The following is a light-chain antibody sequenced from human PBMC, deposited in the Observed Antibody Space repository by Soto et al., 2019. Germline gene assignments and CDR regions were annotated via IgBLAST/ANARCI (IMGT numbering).Light chain of an antibody. J-gene: IGKJ4*01. V-gene: IGKV3-11*01. CDR1: QRVSSY. Sequence: EIVVTQSPATLSLSPGQRATLSCRATQRVSSYLAWYQQKPCQATRLLIYDASNRATGIPARFSGSGSGTDFTLTISSLEPEDFAVYYCQQRSNWQGATFGGGTKVDIK. CDR2: DAS. CDR3: QQRSNWQGAT.